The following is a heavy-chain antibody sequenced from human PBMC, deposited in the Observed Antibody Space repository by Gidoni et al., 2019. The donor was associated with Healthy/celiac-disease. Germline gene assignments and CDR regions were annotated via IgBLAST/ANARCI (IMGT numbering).Heavy chain of an antibody. CDR1: GGSISSSSYY. J-gene: IGHJ4*02. CDR3: ASSTTVTITFDY. CDR2: IYYSGGT. Sequence: QLQLQESGPGLVKPSETLSHTCTVSGGSISSSSYYWGWIRQPPGKGLEWIGSIYYSGGTYYNPSLKSRVTISVDTSKNQFSLKLSSVTAADTAVYYCASSTTVTITFDYWGQGTLVTVSS. D-gene: IGHD4-17*01. V-gene: IGHV4-39*01.